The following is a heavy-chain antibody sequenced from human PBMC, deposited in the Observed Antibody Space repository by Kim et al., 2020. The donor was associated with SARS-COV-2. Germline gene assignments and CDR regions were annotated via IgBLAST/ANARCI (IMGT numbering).Heavy chain of an antibody. D-gene: IGHD3-10*01. CDR2: INGRDGST. CDR3: ATRYYYGSGSFFPLDY. J-gene: IGHJ4*02. CDR1: GFTFSSSGLAFSTYA. V-gene: IGHV3-23*01. Sequence: GGSLRLSCVASGFTFSSSGLAFSTYAMTWVRQAPGKGLEWVSGINGRDGSTHYADSVKGRFIISRDDSNNTVYLQMNSLRAEDTAMYFCATRYYYGSGSFFPLDYWGQGTLVTVSS.